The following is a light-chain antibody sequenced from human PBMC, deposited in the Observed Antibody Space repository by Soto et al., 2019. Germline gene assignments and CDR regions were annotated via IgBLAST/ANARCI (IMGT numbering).Light chain of an antibody. J-gene: IGLJ2*01. CDR2: LNSDGSH. V-gene: IGLV4-69*01. Sequence: QPVLTQSPSASASLGASVKLTCTLSSGHSSYAIAWHQQQPEKGPRYLMKLNSDGSHNKGDGIPDRFSGSSSGAERYLTISRLQSEDEADYYCQTWGTGFSVVFGGGTQLTVL. CDR3: QTWGTGFSVV. CDR1: SGHSSYA.